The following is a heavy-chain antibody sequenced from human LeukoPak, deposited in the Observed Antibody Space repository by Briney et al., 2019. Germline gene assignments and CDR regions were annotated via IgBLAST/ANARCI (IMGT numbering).Heavy chain of an antibody. CDR3: ARVMSASVWRSYGSYYYYCYMDV. Sequence: VGSLRLSCAASGFTFSSYWMSWVRQAPGKGLEWVANIKQDGSEKYSVDSVKGRFTISRDNAKNSLCMQMNSLRAEDTAVYYCARVMSASVWRSYGSYYYYCYMDVWGKGTTVTVS. J-gene: IGHJ6*03. D-gene: IGHD3-16*01. CDR1: GFTFSSYW. V-gene: IGHV3-7*01. CDR2: IKQDGSEK.